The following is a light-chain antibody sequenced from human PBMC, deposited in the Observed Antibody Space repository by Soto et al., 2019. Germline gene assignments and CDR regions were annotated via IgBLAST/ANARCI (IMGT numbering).Light chain of an antibody. CDR3: QSYDSSLSVV. Sequence: QAVVTQPPSVSGAPGQRVTISCTGISSNIGAGYNVHWYQQLPGTAPKLLIYGNSNRPSGVPDRFSGSKSGTSASLAITGLQAEDEADYYCQSYDSSLSVVFGGGTKVTVL. V-gene: IGLV1-40*01. J-gene: IGLJ2*01. CDR1: SSNIGAGYN. CDR2: GNS.